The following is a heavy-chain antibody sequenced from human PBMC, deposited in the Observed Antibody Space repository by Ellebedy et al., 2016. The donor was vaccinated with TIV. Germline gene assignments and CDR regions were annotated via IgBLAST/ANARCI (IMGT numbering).Heavy chain of an antibody. D-gene: IGHD6-19*01. V-gene: IGHV3-30-3*01. Sequence: GESLKISCAASGFTFSSYAMHWVRQAPGKGLEWVAVISYDGSNKYYADSLKGRFTISRDNSKTTLYLQMNSLRAEDTAVYYCARVRIPAVARTSSPLRLYYFDYWGQGTLVTVSS. CDR3: ARVRIPAVARTSSPLRLYYFDY. J-gene: IGHJ4*02. CDR1: GFTFSSYA. CDR2: ISYDGSNK.